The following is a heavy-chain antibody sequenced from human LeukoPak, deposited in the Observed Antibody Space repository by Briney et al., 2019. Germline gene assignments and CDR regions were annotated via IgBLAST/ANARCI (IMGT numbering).Heavy chain of an antibody. CDR3: ARDHQYCSSTSCLYGMDV. CDR2: IYYSGST. Sequence: SETLSLTCTASGGSVSSGSYYWSWIRQPPGKGLEWIGYIYYSGSTNYNPSLKSRVTISVDTSKNQFSLKLSSVTAADTAVYYCARDHQYCSSTSCLYGMDVWGQGTTVTVSS. D-gene: IGHD2-2*01. CDR1: GGSVSSGSYY. V-gene: IGHV4-61*01. J-gene: IGHJ6*02.